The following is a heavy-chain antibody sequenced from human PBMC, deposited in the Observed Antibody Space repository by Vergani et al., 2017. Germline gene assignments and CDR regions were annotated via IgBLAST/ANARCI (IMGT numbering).Heavy chain of an antibody. CDR1: GFTFSSYW. D-gene: IGHD2-2*01. CDR3: ARAPGYCSSTSCRTFDY. J-gene: IGHJ4*02. V-gene: IGHV3-7*01. Sequence: EVQLVESGGGLVQPGGSLRLSCAASGFTFSSYWMSWVRQAPGKGLEWVANIKQDGSEKYYVDSVKGRFTISRDNAKNSLYLQMNSLRAEDTAVYYCARAPGYCSSTSCRTFDYWGQGTLVTVSS. CDR2: IKQDGSEK.